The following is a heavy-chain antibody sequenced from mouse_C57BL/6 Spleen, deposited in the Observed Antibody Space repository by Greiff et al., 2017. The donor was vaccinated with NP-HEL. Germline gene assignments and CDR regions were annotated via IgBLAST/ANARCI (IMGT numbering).Heavy chain of an antibody. CDR1: GFTFSSYA. CDR3: AREVHYYGSSPYWYFDV. Sequence: EVQLQESGGGLVKPGGSLKLSCAASGFTFSSYAMSWVRQTPEKRLEWVATISDGGSYTYYPDNVKGRFTISRDNAKNNLYLQMSHLKSEGTAMYYCAREVHYYGSSPYWYFDVWGTGTTVTVSS. V-gene: IGHV5-4*01. D-gene: IGHD1-1*01. CDR2: ISDGGSYT. J-gene: IGHJ1*03.